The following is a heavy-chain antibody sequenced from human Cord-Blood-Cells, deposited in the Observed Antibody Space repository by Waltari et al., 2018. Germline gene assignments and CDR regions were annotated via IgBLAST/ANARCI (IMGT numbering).Heavy chain of an antibody. J-gene: IGHJ4*02. Sequence: QVQLQESGPGLVKPSGTLSLTCAVSGGSLSSSNWWSWVRQPPGRGLEWIGEIYHSGSTNYTPSLKSRVTISVDKSKNQFSLKLSSVTAADTAVYYCARAIYYDSSGYYYYFDYWGQGTLVTVSS. V-gene: IGHV4-4*02. CDR2: IYHSGST. CDR1: GGSLSSSNW. CDR3: ARAIYYDSSGYYYYFDY. D-gene: IGHD3-22*01.